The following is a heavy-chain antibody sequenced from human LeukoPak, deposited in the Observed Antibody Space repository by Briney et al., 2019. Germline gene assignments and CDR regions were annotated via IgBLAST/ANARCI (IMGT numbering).Heavy chain of an antibody. CDR3: ARDWELRWSQGAFDY. D-gene: IGHD4-23*01. CDR2: IDPRTGDT. V-gene: IGHV1-2*02. CDR1: GYTFTGYY. J-gene: IGHJ4*02. Sequence: ASVKVSCMASGYTFTGYYMHWVRQAPGQGREWLGWIDPRTGDTNYPQNFKGRVTMTSDTSVSTAYMELSSLTSDDTAVYYCARDWELRWSQGAFDYWGQGSLVTVSS.